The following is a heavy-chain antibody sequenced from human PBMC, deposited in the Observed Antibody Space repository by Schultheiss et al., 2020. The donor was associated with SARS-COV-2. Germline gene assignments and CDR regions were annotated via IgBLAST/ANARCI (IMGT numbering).Heavy chain of an antibody. Sequence: GESLKISCAASGFTFSSYWMSWVRQAPGKGLEWVANIKQDGSEKYYVDSVKGRFTISRDNSKNTLYLQMNSLRAEDTAVYYCAKGGIQYHTPPGYWGQGTLVTVSS. V-gene: IGHV3-7*01. CDR2: IKQDGSEK. J-gene: IGHJ4*02. CDR1: GFTFSSYW. CDR3: AKGGIQYHTPPGY. D-gene: IGHD5-18*01.